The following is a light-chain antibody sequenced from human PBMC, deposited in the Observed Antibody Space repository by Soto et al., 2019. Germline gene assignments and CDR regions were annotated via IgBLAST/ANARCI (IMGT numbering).Light chain of an antibody. CDR2: EVR. CDR1: NSDVGGYNY. J-gene: IGLJ2*01. CDR3: SSYTSSSTLV. V-gene: IGLV2-14*01. Sequence: QSVLTQPASVSGSPGQSITISCTGTNSDVGGYNYVSWYQQHPGKAPKLMIYEVRNRPSGVSNRFSGSKSANTASLTISGLQADDEADYYCSSYTSSSTLVFGGGTKLTVL.